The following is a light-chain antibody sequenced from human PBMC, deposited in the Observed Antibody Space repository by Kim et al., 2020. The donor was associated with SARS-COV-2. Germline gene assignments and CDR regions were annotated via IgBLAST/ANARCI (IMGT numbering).Light chain of an antibody. CDR3: QQYMDWRVT. J-gene: IGKJ1*01. CDR2: DAS. V-gene: IGKV3-15*01. Sequence: VSPGERATHSCRASQTVSTYLAWYQQKPGQAPRLLIYDASSRATGIPDRFSGSGSGTEFTLTISSLQSEDLALYYCQQYMDWRVTFGQGTKVDIK. CDR1: QTVSTY.